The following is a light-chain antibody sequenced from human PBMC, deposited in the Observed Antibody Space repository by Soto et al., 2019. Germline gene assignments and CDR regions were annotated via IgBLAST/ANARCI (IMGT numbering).Light chain of an antibody. CDR3: QQYSSYPLT. Sequence: ENVLTQSPGTLSLSPGERATLSCRASQSVSRYYLAWYQQKPGQAPRLLIFGASSRATGIPDRFSGSGSGTDFTLTISRLEPEDFAVYYCQQYSSYPLTFGGGTKVDIK. CDR1: QSVSRYY. V-gene: IGKV3-20*01. J-gene: IGKJ4*01. CDR2: GAS.